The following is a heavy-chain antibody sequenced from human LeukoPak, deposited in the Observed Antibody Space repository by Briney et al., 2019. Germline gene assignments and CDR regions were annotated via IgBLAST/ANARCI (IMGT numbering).Heavy chain of an antibody. CDR2: IRGDSTET. CDR3: ARGHFGVVLDY. CDR1: GCTFSSYS. J-gene: IGHJ4*02. V-gene: IGHV3-21*01. Sequence: GGSLRLSCAGSGCTFSSYSMIWVRQAPGKGLEGVASIRGDSTETRHAGSVMGRFTISRDNAKKSLYLQMNSLRAEDTAVYYCARGHFGVVLDYWGQGTLVTVSS. D-gene: IGHD3-3*01.